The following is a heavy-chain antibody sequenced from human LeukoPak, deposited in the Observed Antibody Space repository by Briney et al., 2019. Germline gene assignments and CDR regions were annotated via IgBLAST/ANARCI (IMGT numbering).Heavy chain of an antibody. V-gene: IGHV4-4*07. CDR2: IHTSGGT. Sequence: SETLSLTCTVSGGSISSYHWSWIRQPAGKGLEWIGRIHTSGGTNYNPSLKSRVTMSVDTSKNQLSLKLSSVTAANTAVYYCARGLDYDFWSGYYNWFDPWGQGTPVTVSS. J-gene: IGHJ5*02. CDR1: GGSISSYH. D-gene: IGHD3-3*01. CDR3: ARGLDYDFWSGYYNWFDP.